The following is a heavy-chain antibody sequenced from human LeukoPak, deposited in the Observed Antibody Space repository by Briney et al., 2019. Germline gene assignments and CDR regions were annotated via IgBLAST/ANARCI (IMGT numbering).Heavy chain of an antibody. V-gene: IGHV3-21*01. J-gene: IGHJ4*02. Sequence: GGSLRLSCAASGFTFISYSMNWVRQAPGKGLEWVSSISNSSPNIYYADSVKGRFTISRDSAKDSLFLQMNSLRAEDTAVYYCARDIYYDSSGYYVYWGQGTLVTVSS. CDR1: GFTFISYS. CDR2: ISNSSPNI. D-gene: IGHD3-22*01. CDR3: ARDIYYDSSGYYVY.